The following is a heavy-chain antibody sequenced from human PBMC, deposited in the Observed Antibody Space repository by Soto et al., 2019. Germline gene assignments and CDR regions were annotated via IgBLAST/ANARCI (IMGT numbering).Heavy chain of an antibody. Sequence: EVQLVESGGGLVQPGGSLRLSCVASGFTFSNYWMHWVRQAPGKGLEWVAKIKPDGSEKYYVDSVKGRFTISRDNAKNSLYLQMNNLGAEDTAVYYCARTFLSRTTGTTNYWGQGTLVTVSS. CDR2: IKPDGSEK. D-gene: IGHD1-7*01. V-gene: IGHV3-7*05. CDR1: GFTFSNYW. CDR3: ARTFLSRTTGTTNY. J-gene: IGHJ4*02.